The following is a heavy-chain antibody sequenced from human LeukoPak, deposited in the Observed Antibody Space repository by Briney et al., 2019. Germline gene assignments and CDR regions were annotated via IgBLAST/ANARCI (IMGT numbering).Heavy chain of an antibody. J-gene: IGHJ6*04. D-gene: IGHD3-10*02. CDR1: GFKFSSYS. CDR2: ISSSSSYI. V-gene: IGHV3-21*01. CDR3: AELGITMIGGV. Sequence: GGSLRLSCAASGFKFSSYSMKWVRQAPGKGLEWVSFISSSSSYIYYADSVKGRFTISRDNAKNSLYLQMNSLRAEDTAVYYCAELGITMIGGVWGKGTTVTISS.